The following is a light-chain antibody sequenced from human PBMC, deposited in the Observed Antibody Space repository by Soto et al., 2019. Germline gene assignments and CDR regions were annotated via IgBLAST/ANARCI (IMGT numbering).Light chain of an antibody. CDR2: GAS. CDR1: QSGSGSY. CDR3: QQYGSSPQT. J-gene: IGKJ1*01. Sequence: ESVFTQSPGTLSIPPGERATLSCRASQSGSGSYIAWYQQKPGQPPRLLISGASYRATGIPDRFSGSESGTDFTLTISRLEPEDFAVYYCQQYGSSPQTFCQGANVDI. V-gene: IGKV3-20*01.